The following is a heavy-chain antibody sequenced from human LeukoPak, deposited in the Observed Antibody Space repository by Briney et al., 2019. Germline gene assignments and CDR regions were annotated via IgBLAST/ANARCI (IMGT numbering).Heavy chain of an antibody. CDR2: IFYTGST. CDR3: ARLSKGRYFDYIFDY. Sequence: PSETLSLTCAVSGGSISSGDSQWGWLRQPPGKGLESIGTIFYTGSTYYNPSLNSRVTMSVDTSQNQISLKMTSVTAADTAVYYCARLSKGRYFDYIFDYWGQGTLVTVSS. V-gene: IGHV4-39*01. D-gene: IGHD3-9*01. J-gene: IGHJ4*02. CDR1: GGSISSGDSQ.